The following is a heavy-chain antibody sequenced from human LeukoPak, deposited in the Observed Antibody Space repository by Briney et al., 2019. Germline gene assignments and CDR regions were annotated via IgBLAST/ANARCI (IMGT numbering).Heavy chain of an antibody. J-gene: IGHJ4*02. CDR1: GFTFDDAW. CDR3: XXXEXVASXXMFNN. CDR2: IKSKADGGTT. Sequence: GGSLRLSCAAAGFTFDDAWMAWVRLAPGKGLEWVGRIKSKADGGTTDYAAPVKGRFTISRDDSRNTLYLQMNSLKTEDTAVXXXXXXEXVASXXMFNNWGQGALVTVSS. V-gene: IGHV3-15*01.